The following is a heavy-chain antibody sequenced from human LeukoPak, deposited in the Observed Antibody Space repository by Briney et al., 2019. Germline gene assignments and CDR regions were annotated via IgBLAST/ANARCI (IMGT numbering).Heavy chain of an antibody. J-gene: IGHJ6*02. Sequence: GGSLRLSCAASGFTFSSYAMHWVRQAPGKGLEWVAVISYDGSNKYYADSVKGQFTISRDNSKNTLYLQMNSLRAEDTAVYYCARAPDTAMAYYYYGMDVWGQGTTVTVSS. V-gene: IGHV3-30-3*01. CDR1: GFTFSSYA. CDR2: ISYDGSNK. CDR3: ARAPDTAMAYYYYGMDV. D-gene: IGHD5-18*01.